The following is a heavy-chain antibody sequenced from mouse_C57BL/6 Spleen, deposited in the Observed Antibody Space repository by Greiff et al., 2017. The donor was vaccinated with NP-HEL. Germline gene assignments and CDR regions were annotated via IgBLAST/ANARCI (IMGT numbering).Heavy chain of an antibody. D-gene: IGHD1-1*01. CDR3: ARHEGGDYGSSHYAMDY. CDR1: GYTFTEYT. J-gene: IGHJ4*01. CDR2: FYPGSGSI. Sequence: VKLMESGAELVKPGAPVKLSRKASGYTFTEYTIHWVKQRSGQGLEWIVWFYPGSGSIKYNEKFKDKATLTADKSSSTVYMELSRLTSEDSAVYFCARHEGGDYGSSHYAMDYWGQGTSVTVSS. V-gene: IGHV1-62-2*01.